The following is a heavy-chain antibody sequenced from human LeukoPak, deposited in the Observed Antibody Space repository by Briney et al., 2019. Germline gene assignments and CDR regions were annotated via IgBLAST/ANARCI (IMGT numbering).Heavy chain of an antibody. CDR3: ARKERISLLRGVMGFDY. V-gene: IGHV3-23*01. J-gene: IGHJ4*02. CDR1: GFTFSTYA. Sequence: PGGSLRLSCAASGFTFSTYAMTWVRQPPGKGLVWVSGISVSDGRTYYADSVKGRFTISRDNSKNRLYLQMNSLRAEDTAVYYCARKERISLLRGVMGFDYWGQGTLVTVSS. D-gene: IGHD3-10*01. CDR2: ISVSDGRT.